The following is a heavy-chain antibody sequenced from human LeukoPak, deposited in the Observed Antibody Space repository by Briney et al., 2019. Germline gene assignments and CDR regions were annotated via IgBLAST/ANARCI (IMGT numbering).Heavy chain of an antibody. CDR3: ARHPLSRYCSGGSCYSDGYWFDP. CDR1: GYSFTSYW. V-gene: IGHV5-51*01. J-gene: IGHJ5*02. CDR2: IYPGGSDT. D-gene: IGHD2-15*01. Sequence: GESLKISCKGSGYSFTSYWIGWVRQMPGKGLEWMGIIYPGGSDTRYSPSFQGQVTISADKSISTAYLQWSSLKASDTAMYYCARHPLSRYCSGGSCYSDGYWFDPWGQGTLVTVSS.